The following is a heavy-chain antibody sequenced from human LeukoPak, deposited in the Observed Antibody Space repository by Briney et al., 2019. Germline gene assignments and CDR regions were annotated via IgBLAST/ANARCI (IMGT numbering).Heavy chain of an antibody. D-gene: IGHD6-19*01. CDR3: TTAAGPFDH. CDR1: GFTSSNAW. J-gene: IGHJ4*02. CDR2: IKTKADGGTT. Sequence: GGSLRLSCAASGFTSSNAWMSWVRQAPGKGLEWVGRIKTKADGGTTDYAAPVKGRFTNSRDDSKNTLYLQMNRLKTEDTAVYYCTTAAGPFDHWGQGTLVTVSS. V-gene: IGHV3-15*01.